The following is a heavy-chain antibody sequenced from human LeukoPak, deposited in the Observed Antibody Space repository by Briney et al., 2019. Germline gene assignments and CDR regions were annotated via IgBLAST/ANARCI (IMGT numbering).Heavy chain of an antibody. V-gene: IGHV3-23*01. D-gene: IGHD2-21*02. Sequence: GGSLRLSCAASGFTFSSYAMTWVRQAPGKGLEWVSAMNGRGLTTYYADSVKGRFTISRDNSKNTLYLHMNNLRAEDTDVYYCAKAHDNCGGDCSPLDYNDFWGQRTLVTVSS. CDR2: MNGRGLTT. J-gene: IGHJ4*02. CDR1: GFTFSSYA. CDR3: AKAHDNCGGDCSPLDYNDF.